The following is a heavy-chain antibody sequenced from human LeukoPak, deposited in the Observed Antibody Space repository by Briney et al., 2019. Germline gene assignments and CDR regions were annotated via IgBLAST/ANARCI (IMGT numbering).Heavy chain of an antibody. CDR2: ISSSSSII. D-gene: IGHD5-18*01. CDR1: GFTFSSYS. J-gene: IGHJ4*02. Sequence: GGSLRLSCAASGFTFSSYSMNWVRQAPGKGPEWVSSISSSSSIIYYADSVKGRFTISRDNAKNSLYLQMNSLRAEDTAVYYCARDLYSYGYLDYWGQGTLVTLSS. V-gene: IGHV3-21*01. CDR3: ARDLYSYGYLDY.